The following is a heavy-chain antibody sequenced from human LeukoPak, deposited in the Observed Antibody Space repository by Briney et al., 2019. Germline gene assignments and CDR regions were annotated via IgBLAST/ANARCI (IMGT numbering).Heavy chain of an antibody. CDR1: GGSISSYY. Sequence: SETLSLTCTVSGGSISSYYWSWIRQPPGKGLEWIGYIYYSGSTNYNPSLKSRVTISVDTSKNQFSLQLNSVTPEDTAVYYCARDLGLSGYYSGDAFDIWGQGTMVTVSS. D-gene: IGHD3-22*01. V-gene: IGHV4-59*12. CDR3: ARDLGLSGYYSGDAFDI. J-gene: IGHJ3*02. CDR2: IYYSGST.